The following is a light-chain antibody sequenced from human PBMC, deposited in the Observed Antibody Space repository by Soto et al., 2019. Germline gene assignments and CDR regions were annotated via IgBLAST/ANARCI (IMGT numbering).Light chain of an antibody. CDR3: QQYKNWPPWT. J-gene: IGKJ1*01. CDR1: QSVSNN. Sequence: ILMTQSPATLSVSPGERATLSCRASQSVSNNLAWYQQKPGQAPRLLIYDASTRDTGIPARFSGSGSGTEFTLTISGLQCEDFAVYYCQQYKNWPPWTFGQGTKVEIK. V-gene: IGKV3-15*01. CDR2: DAS.